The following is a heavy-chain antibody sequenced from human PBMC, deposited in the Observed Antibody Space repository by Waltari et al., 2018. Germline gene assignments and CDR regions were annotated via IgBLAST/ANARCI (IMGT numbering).Heavy chain of an antibody. Sequence: EVQVVESGGGLVQPGGSLRLACAASGFSFNTFWMHWVRQAPGKGLVGCSRINSAGTGTKYAYFVQGRFTISRDNGKNTLFLQMNSLKVDDTAVYYCVAEGSNSVHHWGHGTLVTVSS. J-gene: IGHJ5*02. D-gene: IGHD1-26*01. V-gene: IGHV3-74*03. CDR3: VAEGSNSVHH. CDR1: GFSFNTFW. CDR2: INSAGTGT.